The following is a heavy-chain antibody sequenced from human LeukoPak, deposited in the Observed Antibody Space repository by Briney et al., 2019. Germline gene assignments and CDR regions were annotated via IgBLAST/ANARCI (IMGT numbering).Heavy chain of an antibody. Sequence: SQTLSLTCTVSGAPISSGGYYWSWIRQYPGKGLEWIGYIYYGGSTYSNPSLKSRVTISVDRSKNQFSLKLSSVTAADTAVYYCARILYGDLRQVDYWGQGTLVTVSS. J-gene: IGHJ4*02. CDR3: ARILYGDLRQVDY. V-gene: IGHV4-31*03. CDR2: IYYGGST. D-gene: IGHD4-17*01. CDR1: GAPISSGGYY.